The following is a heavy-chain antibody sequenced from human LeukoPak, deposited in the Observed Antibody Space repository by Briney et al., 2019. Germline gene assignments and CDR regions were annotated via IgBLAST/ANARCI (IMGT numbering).Heavy chain of an antibody. J-gene: IGHJ4*02. Sequence: ASVKVSCKASGYTLTNYYIHWLRQAPGQGLEWMGIINPSGGSTTYAQKFQGRLTMTRDMSTSTVYMELSSLRSEDTAVYYCASFRKAVIWGQGTLVTVSS. CDR1: GYTLTNYY. CDR2: INPSGGST. D-gene: IGHD1-14*01. CDR3: ASFRKAVI. V-gene: IGHV1-46*01.